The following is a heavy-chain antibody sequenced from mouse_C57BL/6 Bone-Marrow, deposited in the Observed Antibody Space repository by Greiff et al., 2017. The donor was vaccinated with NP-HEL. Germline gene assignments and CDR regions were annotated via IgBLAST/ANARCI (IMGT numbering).Heavy chain of an antibody. V-gene: IGHV14-4*01. J-gene: IGHJ4*01. Sequence: VQLQQSGAELVRPGASVKLSCTASGFNIKDDYMHWVKQRPEQGLEWIGWIDPENGDTEYASKFQGKATITADTSSYTAYLQLSSLTSEDTAVYYCFLITTVVAKYYYSMDYWGQGTSVTVSS. CDR2: IDPENGDT. CDR3: FLITTVVAKYYYSMDY. D-gene: IGHD1-1*01. CDR1: GFNIKDDY.